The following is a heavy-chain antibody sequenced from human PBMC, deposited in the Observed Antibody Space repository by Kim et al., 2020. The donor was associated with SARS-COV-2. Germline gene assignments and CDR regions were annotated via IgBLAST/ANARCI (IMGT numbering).Heavy chain of an antibody. D-gene: IGHD6-13*01. V-gene: IGHV1-69*01. Sequence: ANYAQKFQGRVTITADESTSTAYMELSSLRSEDTAVYYCARNGQQLEYDYWGQGTLVTVSS. CDR2: A. CDR3: ARNGQQLEYDY. J-gene: IGHJ4*02.